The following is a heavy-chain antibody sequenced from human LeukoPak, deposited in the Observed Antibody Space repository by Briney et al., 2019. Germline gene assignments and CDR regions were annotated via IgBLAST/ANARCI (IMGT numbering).Heavy chain of an antibody. CDR3: TTGITGTRYYYYYMDV. Sequence: GGSLRLSCAASGFTFSNAWMSWVRQAPGKGLEWVGRIKSNTDGGTTDYAAPVKGRFTISRDDSKNTLYLQMNSLKTEDTAVYHCTTGITGTRYYYYYMDVWGKGTTVTVSS. CDR2: IKSNTDGGTT. J-gene: IGHJ6*03. D-gene: IGHD1-20*01. V-gene: IGHV3-15*01. CDR1: GFTFSNAW.